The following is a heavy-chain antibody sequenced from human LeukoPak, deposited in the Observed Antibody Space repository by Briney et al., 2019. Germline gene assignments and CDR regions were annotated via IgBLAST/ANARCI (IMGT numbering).Heavy chain of an antibody. Sequence: SETLSLTCAVYGGSFSGYYWSWIRQPPGKGLEWIGEINHSGSTNYNPSLKSRVTISVDTSKNQFSLKLSSVTAADTAVYYCARGGIAAAGSDFDYWGQGTLVTVSS. CDR3: ARGGIAAAGSDFDY. CDR2: INHSGST. J-gene: IGHJ4*02. CDR1: GGSFSGYY. V-gene: IGHV4-34*01. D-gene: IGHD6-13*01.